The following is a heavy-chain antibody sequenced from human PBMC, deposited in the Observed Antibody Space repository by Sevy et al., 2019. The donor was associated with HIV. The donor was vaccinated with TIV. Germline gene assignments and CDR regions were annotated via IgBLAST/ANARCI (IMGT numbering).Heavy chain of an antibody. CDR2: ISHEGSKK. V-gene: IGHV3-30*18. CDR1: GFIFDYYG. J-gene: IGHJ6*02. Sequence: WGSLRLSCAASGFIFDYYGMHWVRQAPGKGLEWVALISHEGSKKYYADSVKGRFTISRDNSKNTLYLQMNTLRRDDTAAYFCTKDPPVYGDFPYGMDVWGQGTTVTVSS. D-gene: IGHD4-17*01. CDR3: TKDPPVYGDFPYGMDV.